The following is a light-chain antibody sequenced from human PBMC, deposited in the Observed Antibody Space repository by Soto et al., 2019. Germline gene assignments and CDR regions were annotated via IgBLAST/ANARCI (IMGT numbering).Light chain of an antibody. V-gene: IGKV3-15*01. CDR3: QQYNNWPPWT. CDR2: GAS. J-gene: IGKJ1*01. CDR1: QSVSSN. Sequence: EIVMTQSPATLSVSPGERATLYCRASQSVSSNLAWYQQKPGQAPRLLIYGASTRATGLPARFSGSGSGPEFTLTISSLQSEDFAVYYCQQYNNWPPWTFGQGTKVDIK.